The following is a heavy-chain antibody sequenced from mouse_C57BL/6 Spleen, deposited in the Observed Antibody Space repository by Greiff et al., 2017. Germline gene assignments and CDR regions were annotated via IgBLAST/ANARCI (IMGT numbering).Heavy chain of an antibody. Sequence: QVHVKQSGAELVKPGASVKVSCKASGYTFTSYWMRWVKQRPGQGLEWIGRIRPSDSDTNYNQKIKGKATLTVDKSSSTAYMQISSLTSEDSAVYYCAGDGAGFAYWGQGTLVTVSA. CDR3: AGDGAGFAY. J-gene: IGHJ3*01. CDR1: GYTFTSYW. V-gene: IGHV1-74*01. D-gene: IGHD2-3*01. CDR2: IRPSDSDT.